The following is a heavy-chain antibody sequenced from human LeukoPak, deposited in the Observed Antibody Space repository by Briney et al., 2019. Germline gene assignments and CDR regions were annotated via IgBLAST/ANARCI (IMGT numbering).Heavy chain of an antibody. D-gene: IGHD6-6*01. CDR1: GYTFTGHY. J-gene: IGHJ4*02. CDR2: INPTGGT. V-gene: IGHV1-2*02. Sequence: GASVKVSCTASGYTFTGHYMNWVRLAPGKGLEWMGWINPTGGTTYPQKFHDTLTITRDTSINTAYMELSGLRSDDTAVYYCARDLAWSSSHWGQATLVTVSS. CDR3: ARDLAWSSSH.